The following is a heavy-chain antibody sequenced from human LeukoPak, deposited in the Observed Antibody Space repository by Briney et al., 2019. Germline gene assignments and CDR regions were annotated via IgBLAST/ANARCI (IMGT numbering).Heavy chain of an antibody. CDR3: ARVGSRIAAAGTDY. Sequence: ASVKVSCKASGYTFTSYYMHWVRQAPGQGLDWMGIINPRGGSTSDAQKFQGRVTMTRDTSTSTVYMELSSLRSEDTAVYYCARVGSRIAAAGTDYWGQGTLVTVSS. V-gene: IGHV1-46*01. D-gene: IGHD6-13*01. J-gene: IGHJ4*02. CDR1: GYTFTSYY. CDR2: INPRGGST.